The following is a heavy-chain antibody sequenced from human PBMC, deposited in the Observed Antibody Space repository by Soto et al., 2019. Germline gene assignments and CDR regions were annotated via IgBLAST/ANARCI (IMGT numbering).Heavy chain of an antibody. CDR2: IIPIFGTA. J-gene: IGHJ3*02. D-gene: IGHD2-15*01. V-gene: IGHV1-69*12. Sequence: QVQLVQSGAEVKKPGSSVKVSCKASGGTFSSYAISWVRQAPGQGLEWMGGIIPIFGTANYAQKFQGRVTITADESTRPAYLELSSLRSEDTAVYYCAREQNCSGGSCYTSGAFDIWGQGTMVTVSS. CDR3: AREQNCSGGSCYTSGAFDI. CDR1: GGTFSSYA.